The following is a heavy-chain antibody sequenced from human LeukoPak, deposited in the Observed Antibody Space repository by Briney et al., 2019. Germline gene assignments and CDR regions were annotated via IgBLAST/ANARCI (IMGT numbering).Heavy chain of an antibody. CDR3: ARRMTYIAVAGTGYYYYYYMDV. CDR1: GGSFSGYY. D-gene: IGHD6-13*01. Sequence: SETLSLTCAVYGGSFSGYYWSWIRQPPGKGLEWIGEINHSGSTNYNPSLKSRVTISVDTSKNQFSLQLSSVTAADTAVYYCARRMTYIAVAGTGYYYYYYMDVWGKGTTVTISS. V-gene: IGHV4-34*01. CDR2: INHSGST. J-gene: IGHJ6*03.